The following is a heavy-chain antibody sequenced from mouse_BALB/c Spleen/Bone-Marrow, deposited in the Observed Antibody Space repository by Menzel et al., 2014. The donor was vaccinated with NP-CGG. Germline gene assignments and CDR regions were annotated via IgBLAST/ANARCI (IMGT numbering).Heavy chain of an antibody. CDR3: TRSNYGYWYFDV. D-gene: IGHD1-1*01. V-gene: IGHV1S81*02. CDR2: INPTNGGT. CDR1: GYAFTRYY. J-gene: IGHJ1*01. Sequence: QVQLQQSGAELVKPGASVKLSCKASGYAFTRYYMYWVKQRPGQGLEWIGEINPTNGGTNFNKKFKSKATLTVDKSSSTAYMQLSSLTSEDSAVYYCTRSNYGYWYFDVWGAGTTVTVSS.